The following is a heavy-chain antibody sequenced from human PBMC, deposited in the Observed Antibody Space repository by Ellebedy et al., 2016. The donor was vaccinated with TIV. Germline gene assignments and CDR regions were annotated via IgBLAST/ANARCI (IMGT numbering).Heavy chain of an antibody. CDR2: ISSSGSTI. V-gene: IGHV3-11*01. J-gene: IGHJ3*02. CDR1: GFTFSDYY. Sequence: GESLKISXAASGFTFSDYYMSWIRQAPGKGLEWVSYISSSGSTIYYADSVKGRFTISRDNAKNSLYLQMNSLRAEDTAVYYCARVVYHFDIWGQGTMVTVSS. D-gene: IGHD5/OR15-5a*01. CDR3: ARVVYHFDI.